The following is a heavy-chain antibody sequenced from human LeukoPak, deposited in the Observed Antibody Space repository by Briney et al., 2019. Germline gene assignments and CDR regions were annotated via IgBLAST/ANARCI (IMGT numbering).Heavy chain of an antibody. CDR2: ISSSSSYI. D-gene: IGHD4-17*01. J-gene: IGHJ3*02. CDR1: GFTFSSYS. Sequence: GGSLRLSCAASGFTFSSYSMNWVRQAPGKGLEWVSSISSSSSYIYYADSVRGRFTISRENAQNSLFLQMNSLRAEDTAVYYCARDPTYGDYAFDIWGQGTMVTVSS. CDR3: ARDPTYGDYAFDI. V-gene: IGHV3-21*01.